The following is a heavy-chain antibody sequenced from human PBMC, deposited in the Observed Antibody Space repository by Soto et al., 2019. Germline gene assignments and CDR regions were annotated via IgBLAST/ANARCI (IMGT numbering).Heavy chain of an antibody. V-gene: IGHV3-21*01. CDR2: ISAGSLFI. J-gene: IGHJ4*02. CDR3: ARSPGIGVRGAY. Sequence: EVQLVESGGGLVKPGKSLRLSCAGSGFTFSAYNINWVRQAPGKGLEWVSSISAGSLFIYQPDSMKGRFTISRDDARNSVYLQMNSLTAEDTAVYYCARSPGIGVRGAYWGQGTLVTVSS. CDR1: GFTFSAYN. D-gene: IGHD3-16*01.